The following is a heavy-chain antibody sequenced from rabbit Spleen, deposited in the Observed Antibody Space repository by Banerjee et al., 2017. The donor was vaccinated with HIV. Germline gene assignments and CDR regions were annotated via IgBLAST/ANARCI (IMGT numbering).Heavy chain of an antibody. CDR2: IYTGNSKT. D-gene: IGHD8-1*01. CDR3: ARDGAGGSYFAL. V-gene: IGHV1S45*01. CDR1: GFSFSSGYD. Sequence: QEQLVESGGGLVKPGASLTLTCKASGFSFSSGYDMCWVRQAPGKGLEWIACIYTGNSKTYYASWAKGRFTISKTSSTTVDLQMTSLTAADTATYFCARDGAGGSYFALWGPGTLVTVS. J-gene: IGHJ4*01.